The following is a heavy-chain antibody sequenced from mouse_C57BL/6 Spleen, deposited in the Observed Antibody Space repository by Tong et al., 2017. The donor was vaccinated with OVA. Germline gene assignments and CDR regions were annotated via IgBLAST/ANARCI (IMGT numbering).Heavy chain of an antibody. V-gene: IGHV5-6-2*01. D-gene: IGHD2-10*02. CDR2: INSDGGST. J-gene: IGHJ1*01. Sequence: EVQLQESGGGLVKPGGSLKLSCAASGFTFSSYAMSWVRQTPEKRLELVAAINSDGGSTYYPDTMERRFIISRDNTKKTLYLQMSSLRSEDTALYYCARHEKYGNYWYFDVWGAGTTVTVSS. CDR3: ARHEKYGNYWYFDV. CDR1: GFTFSSYA.